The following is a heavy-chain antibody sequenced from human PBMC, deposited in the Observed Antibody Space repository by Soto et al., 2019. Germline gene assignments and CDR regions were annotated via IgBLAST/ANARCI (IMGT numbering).Heavy chain of an antibody. D-gene: IGHD3-9*01. CDR2: INHSGST. Sequence: SETLSLTCAVYGGSFSGYYWSWIRQPPGKGLEWIGEINHSGSTNYNPSFKSRVTISEDTSKNQFSLKLSSVTAADTAVYYCARSILRYFDWLNYFDYWGQGTLVTVSS. CDR3: ARSILRYFDWLNYFDY. CDR1: GGSFSGYY. J-gene: IGHJ4*02. V-gene: IGHV4-34*01.